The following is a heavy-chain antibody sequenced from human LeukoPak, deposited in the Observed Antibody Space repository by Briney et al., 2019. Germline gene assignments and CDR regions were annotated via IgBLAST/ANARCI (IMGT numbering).Heavy chain of an antibody. D-gene: IGHD2-15*01. J-gene: IGHJ6*02. CDR2: IYYSGTT. CDR3: ARHVDPFYYGMDV. Sequence: SETLSLTCTVSGDSVTNYYWSWIRQPPGKGQEWIGYIYYSGTTNYNPSLKSRVTISVDTSKNQFSLKLSSVTAAHTAVFYCARHVDPFYYGMDVWGQGTTVTVSS. V-gene: IGHV4-59*08. CDR1: GDSVTNYY.